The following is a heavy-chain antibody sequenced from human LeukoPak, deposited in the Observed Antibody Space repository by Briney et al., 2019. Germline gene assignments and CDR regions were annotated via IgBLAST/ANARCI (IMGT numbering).Heavy chain of an antibody. CDR3: ARDLGSSIWRRLDYYYMDV. Sequence: GGSLRLSCAASGFTLSDFGMNWVRQAPGKGLEWVSSISTTSTYIYYGDSVKGRFTISRDNAENSLYLQMNSLRAEDTDVYYCARDLGSSIWRRLDYYYMDVWGKGTTVTVSS. CDR1: GFTLSDFG. CDR2: ISTTSTYI. D-gene: IGHD6-13*01. J-gene: IGHJ6*03. V-gene: IGHV3-21*04.